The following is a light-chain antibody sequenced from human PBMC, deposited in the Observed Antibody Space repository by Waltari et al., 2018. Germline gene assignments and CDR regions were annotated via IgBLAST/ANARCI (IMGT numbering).Light chain of an antibody. J-gene: IGLJ3*02. CDR1: GSNIGSGYE. V-gene: IGLV1-40*01. CDR3: QSYDTSLSVV. CDR2: GST. Sequence: QSVLTQPPSVSGAPGQRVTISCTGTGSNIGSGYEVHWYQQLPRAAPKPLIYGSTSRPLGVPARFFGATSGTSASLAITGLQAEDEADYYCQSYDTSLSVVFGGGTKLTVL.